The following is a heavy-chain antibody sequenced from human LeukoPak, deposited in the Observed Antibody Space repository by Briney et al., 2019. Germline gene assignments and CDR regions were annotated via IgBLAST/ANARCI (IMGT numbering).Heavy chain of an antibody. Sequence: SETLSLTCTVSGGSISSGGYCWRWIRQHPGKGLEWIGYIYYSGSTYYNPSLKSRVTISVDTSKNQFSLKLSSVTAADTAVYYCASVYDILTGSVFDPWGQGTLVTVSS. V-gene: IGHV4-31*03. CDR2: IYYSGST. J-gene: IGHJ5*02. CDR3: ASVYDILTGSVFDP. CDR1: GGSISSGGYC. D-gene: IGHD3-9*01.